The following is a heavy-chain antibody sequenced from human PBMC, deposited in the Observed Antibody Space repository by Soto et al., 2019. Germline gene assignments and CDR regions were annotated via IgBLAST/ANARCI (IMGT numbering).Heavy chain of an antibody. Sequence: SETLSLTCSVSRGSISSYYWGWVRQPPGKGREWIGFIHRTGSTKYNPSLESRVTISVDTSQNQLSLRLSSVTAADTAVYYCARESAGSGKNNWFDPWGQGILVTVSS. CDR3: ARESAGSGKNNWFDP. V-gene: IGHV4-59*01. J-gene: IGHJ5*02. CDR1: RGSISSYY. D-gene: IGHD3-10*01. CDR2: IHRTGST.